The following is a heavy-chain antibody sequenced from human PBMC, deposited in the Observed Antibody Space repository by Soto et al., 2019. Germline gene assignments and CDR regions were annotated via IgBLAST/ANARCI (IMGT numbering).Heavy chain of an antibody. J-gene: IGHJ6*02. CDR2: IYSGGST. Sequence: GGSLRLSCAASGFTVSSNYMSWVRQAPGKGLEWVSVIYSGGSTYDADSVKGRFTISRDNSKNTLYLQMNSLRAEDTAVYYCATHSSSHPKYYYYGMDVWGQGTTGTVS. CDR1: GFTVSSNY. V-gene: IGHV3-53*01. CDR3: ATHSSSHPKYYYYGMDV. D-gene: IGHD6-13*01.